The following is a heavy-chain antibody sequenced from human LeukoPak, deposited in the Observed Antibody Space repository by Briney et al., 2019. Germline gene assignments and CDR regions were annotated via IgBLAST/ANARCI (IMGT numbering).Heavy chain of an antibody. CDR3: VKENMGL. CDR2: ISSSGTTI. Sequence: GGSLRLSCAASGFTFSSYAMSWVRQAPGKGLEWVSFISSSGTTILYADSVKGRFTISRDNAKNSLFLQMNSLRAEDTALYYCVKENMGLWGKGTTVAVSS. CDR1: GFTFSSYA. J-gene: IGHJ6*03. V-gene: IGHV3-48*04.